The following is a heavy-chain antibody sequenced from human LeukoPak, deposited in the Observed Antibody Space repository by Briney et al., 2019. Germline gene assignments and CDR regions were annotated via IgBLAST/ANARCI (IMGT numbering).Heavy chain of an antibody. V-gene: IGHV3-53*01. CDR2: IYTGGST. CDR3: ARDLGRYDSNQGPLDAFDI. J-gene: IGHJ3*02. CDR1: GFTVSSNY. Sequence: PGGSLRLSCAASGFTVSSNYMSWVRQAPGRGLEWVSVIYTGGSTYYADSVKGRFTISRDNSKNTLYLQMSSLRAEDTAVYYCARDLGRYDSNQGPLDAFDIWGQGTMVTVSS. D-gene: IGHD3-22*01.